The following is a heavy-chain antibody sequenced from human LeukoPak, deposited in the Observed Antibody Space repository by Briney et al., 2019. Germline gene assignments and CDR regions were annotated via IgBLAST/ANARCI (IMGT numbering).Heavy chain of an antibody. D-gene: IGHD2-2*01. CDR3: ARGPLGYCSSTSCYRFSEFDY. Sequence: KPGGSLRLSCAASGFTFSDYYMSWIRQAPGKGLEWVSYISSSGSTIYYADSVKGRFTISRDNAKNSLYLQMNSLRAEDTAVYYCARGPLGYCSSTSCYRFSEFDYWGQGTLVTVSS. CDR2: ISSSGSTI. J-gene: IGHJ4*02. V-gene: IGHV3-11*01. CDR1: GFTFSDYY.